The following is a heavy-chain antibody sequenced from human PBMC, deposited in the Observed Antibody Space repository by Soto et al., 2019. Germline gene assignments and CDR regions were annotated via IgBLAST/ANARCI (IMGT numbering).Heavy chain of an antibody. D-gene: IGHD3-9*01. CDR1: GGSISSGDYY. CDR3: ARVRYFDWLLPDY. V-gene: IGHV4-30-4*01. Sequence: LSLTCTVSGGSISSGDYYWSWIRQPPGKGLEWIGYIYYSGSTYYNPSLKSRVTISVDTSKNQFSLKLSSVTAADTAVYYCARVRYFDWLLPDYWGQGTLVTVSS. CDR2: IYYSGST. J-gene: IGHJ4*02.